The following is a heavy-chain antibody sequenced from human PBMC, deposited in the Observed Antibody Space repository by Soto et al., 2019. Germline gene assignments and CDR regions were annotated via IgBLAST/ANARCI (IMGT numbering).Heavy chain of an antibody. D-gene: IGHD3-16*01. J-gene: IGHJ4*02. Sequence: VGSLRLSCAASGFSFGGYNMNWVRQAPGKGLEWVSHITSGLTTHYADFVQGRFTISRDNAKNSLYLEMNDLRDEDTAVYYCARDTSHGVTIGGLDSWGQGTLVTVSS. V-gene: IGHV3-48*02. CDR1: GFSFGGYN. CDR2: ITSGLTT. CDR3: ARDTSHGVTIGGLDS.